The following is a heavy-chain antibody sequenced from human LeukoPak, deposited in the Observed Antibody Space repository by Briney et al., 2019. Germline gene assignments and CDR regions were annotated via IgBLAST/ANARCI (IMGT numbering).Heavy chain of an antibody. CDR1: GGSISSHY. Sequence: PSETLSLTCTVSGGSISSHYWSWIRQPPGKGLKWIGYIYYSGSTNYNPSLKSRVTISVDTSKNQFSLKLSSVTAADTAVYYCARSPQDYDFWSGYYTSWFDPWGQGTLVTVSS. D-gene: IGHD3-3*01. CDR3: ARSPQDYDFWSGYYTSWFDP. V-gene: IGHV4-59*11. CDR2: IYYSGST. J-gene: IGHJ5*02.